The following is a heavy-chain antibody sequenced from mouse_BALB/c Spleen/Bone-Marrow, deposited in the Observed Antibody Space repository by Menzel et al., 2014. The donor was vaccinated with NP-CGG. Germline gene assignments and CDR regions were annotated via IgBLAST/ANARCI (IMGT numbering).Heavy chain of an antibody. Sequence: VKLQESGPGLVQPSQSLFITCTVSGFSVISYGVHWVRRPPGKGLEWLGVIWSGGSTDYNAAFISRLSISKDNSKSQVFFKMNSLQADDTAIYYCARNDYGNPHYAMDYWGQGTSVTVSS. V-gene: IGHV2-4*02. CDR2: IWSGGST. CDR3: ARNDYGNPHYAMDY. D-gene: IGHD2-1*01. CDR1: GFSVISYG. J-gene: IGHJ4*01.